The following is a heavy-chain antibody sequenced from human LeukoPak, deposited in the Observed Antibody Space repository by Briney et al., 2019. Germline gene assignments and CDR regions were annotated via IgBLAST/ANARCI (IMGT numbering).Heavy chain of an antibody. CDR1: GFTVSSNY. Sequence: PGGSLRLSCAASGFTVSSNYMSWVRQASGKGLEWVSVIYSGGSTYYADSVKGRFTISRDNSKNTLYLQMNSLRAEDTAVYYCARDVRVRKTSYYFDYWGQGTLVTVSS. J-gene: IGHJ4*02. CDR2: IYSGGST. CDR3: ARDVRVRKTSYYFDY. V-gene: IGHV3-66*02. D-gene: IGHD3-10*01.